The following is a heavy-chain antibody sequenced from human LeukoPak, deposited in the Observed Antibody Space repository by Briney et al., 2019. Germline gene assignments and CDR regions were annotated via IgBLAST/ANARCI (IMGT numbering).Heavy chain of an antibody. CDR2: ISWNSGSI. CDR1: GFTFDDYA. CDR3: AKGSRDYGMDV. D-gene: IGHD3-10*01. Sequence: GGSLRLSCAAPGFTFDDYAMHWVRQAPGKGLEWVSGISWNSGSIGYADSVKGRFTISRDNAKNSLYLQMNSLRAEDTALYYCAKGSRDYGMDVWGQGTTVTVSS. V-gene: IGHV3-9*01. J-gene: IGHJ6*02.